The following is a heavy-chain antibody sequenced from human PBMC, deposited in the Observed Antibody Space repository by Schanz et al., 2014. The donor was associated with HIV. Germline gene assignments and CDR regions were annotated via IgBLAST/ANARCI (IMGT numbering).Heavy chain of an antibody. CDR1: GFTFRSYG. Sequence: QVQLVESGGGVVQPGRSLRLSCAASGFTFRSYGMHWVRQAPGKGLEWVAVIWYDGSNKYYADSVKGRFTISRDNSKNTLYLQMNSLRPEDTAVYYCAKDAGGAMDVWGQGTTVTVSS. CDR3: AKDAGGAMDV. J-gene: IGHJ6*02. V-gene: IGHV3-33*06. D-gene: IGHD3-16*01. CDR2: IWYDGSNK.